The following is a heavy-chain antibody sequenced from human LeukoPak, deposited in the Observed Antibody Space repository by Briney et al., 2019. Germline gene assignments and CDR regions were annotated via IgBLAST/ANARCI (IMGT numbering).Heavy chain of an antibody. D-gene: IGHD1-26*01. CDR1: GFIFSNYE. V-gene: IGHV3-48*03. J-gene: IGHJ4*02. CDR2: ISSTGSDI. Sequence: PGGSLRLSCAGSGFIFSNYEMNWVRQAPGKGLEWVSYISSTGSDIYYADSVKGRFTITRDNAENSLYLQMNSLRAEDTAVYYCVRDLPTGTYRAYFDNWGQGTLVTVSS. CDR3: VRDLPTGTYRAYFDN.